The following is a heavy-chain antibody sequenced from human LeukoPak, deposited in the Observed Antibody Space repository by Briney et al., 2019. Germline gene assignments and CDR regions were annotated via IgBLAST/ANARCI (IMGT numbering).Heavy chain of an antibody. J-gene: IGHJ3*02. CDR2: TYYRSKWYS. D-gene: IGHD1-26*01. V-gene: IGHV6-1*01. CDR3: ARDGGWEILHAFDI. CDR1: GDSVSSNSAS. Sequence: SQTLSLTCAISGDSVSSNSASWNWIRQSPSRGLEWLGRTYYRSKWYSEYAGSVRGRITINADTSKNQFSLQLYSVAPDDTAVYYCARDGGWEILHAFDIWGQGTMVTVSS.